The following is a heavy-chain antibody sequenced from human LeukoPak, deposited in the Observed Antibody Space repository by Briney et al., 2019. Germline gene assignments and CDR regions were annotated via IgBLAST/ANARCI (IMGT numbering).Heavy chain of an antibody. CDR2: INHSGST. CDR1: GGSFSGYY. Sequence: SETLSLTCAVYGGSFSGYYWSWILQPPGKGLWWIGEINHSGSTNYNPSLKSRVTISVDTSKNQFSLKLSSVTAADTAVYYCASSPFSGIRRKPIHWYFDLWGRGTLVTVSS. D-gene: IGHD3-10*01. V-gene: IGHV4-34*01. J-gene: IGHJ2*01. CDR3: ASSPFSGIRRKPIHWYFDL.